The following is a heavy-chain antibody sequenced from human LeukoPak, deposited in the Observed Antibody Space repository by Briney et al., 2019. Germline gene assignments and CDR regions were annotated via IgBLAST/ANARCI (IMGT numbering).Heavy chain of an antibody. Sequence: GGSLRLSCAASGFTLSSYSMNWVRQAPGKGLEWVSSISGSGGSTQYADSVQGRFAISRDNSNNTLYLQMNSLRVEDTAMYFCARDPNGDYIGTFDMWGRGTMVSVSS. J-gene: IGHJ3*02. CDR3: ARDPNGDYIGTFDM. D-gene: IGHD4-17*01. CDR1: GFTLSSYS. CDR2: ISGSGGST. V-gene: IGHV3-23*01.